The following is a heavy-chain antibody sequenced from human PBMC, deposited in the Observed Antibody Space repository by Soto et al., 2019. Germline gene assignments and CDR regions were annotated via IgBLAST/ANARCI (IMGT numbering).Heavy chain of an antibody. CDR3: AKDRRAGGNYGFYSDF. V-gene: IGHV3-23*01. Sequence: GGSLRLSCAASGFTFSSYGMTWVRQAPGKGLEWGSFSSATGAGRYYADSVKGRFTISRDNSKNPLYLQMSSLRADDTAVYYCAKDRRAGGNYGFYSDFWGQGALVTVSS. CDR2: SSATGAGR. CDR1: GFTFSSYG. J-gene: IGHJ4*02. D-gene: IGHD1-7*01.